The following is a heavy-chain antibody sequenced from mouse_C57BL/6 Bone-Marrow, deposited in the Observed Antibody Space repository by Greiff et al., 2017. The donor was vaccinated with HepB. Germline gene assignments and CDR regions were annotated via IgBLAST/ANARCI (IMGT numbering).Heavy chain of an antibody. J-gene: IGHJ4*01. D-gene: IGHD2-4*01. V-gene: IGHV7-4*01. CDR2: IRNKANGYTT. Sequence: EVQRVESGGGLVQPGASLRLSCAASGFTFTDYYMSWVRQPPGKAPEWLALIRNKANGYTTEYTASVKGRFTISRDNSQNILYLQMHTLRAEDSATYYCVKALYDYDEAMDYWGQGTSVTVSS. CDR1: GFTFTDYY. CDR3: VKALYDYDEAMDY.